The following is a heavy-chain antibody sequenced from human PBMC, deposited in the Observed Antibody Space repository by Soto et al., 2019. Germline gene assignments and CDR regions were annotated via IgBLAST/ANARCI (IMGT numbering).Heavy chain of an antibody. Sequence: SEPLSLTCTVSGGSISSNYYYWGWIRHPPGKGLEWIGSIYYSGRTYYNPSLKSRVTISVDTSKNQFSLKPSSATAADTAVYYCARPSGSYLYYFDYWGQGTLVTVSS. D-gene: IGHD1-26*01. CDR2: IYYSGRT. J-gene: IGHJ4*02. V-gene: IGHV4-39*01. CDR1: GGSISSNYYY. CDR3: ARPSGSYLYYFDY.